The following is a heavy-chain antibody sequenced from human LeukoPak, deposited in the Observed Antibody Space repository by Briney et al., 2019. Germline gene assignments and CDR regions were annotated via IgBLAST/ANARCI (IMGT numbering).Heavy chain of an antibody. CDR1: GASISRGSHY. J-gene: IGHJ4*02. V-gene: IGHV4-61*02. CDR3: ARDRSYYSGTGIDY. D-gene: IGHD3-10*01. Sequence: SQTLSLTCTVSGASISRGSHYWSWIRQPAGKGLEWIGRIYTIGNTNYSPSLWRRVTISVDTSRNQFSLRLSSVTAADTAVYYCARDRSYYSGTGIDYWGQGALVTVSS. CDR2: IYTIGNT.